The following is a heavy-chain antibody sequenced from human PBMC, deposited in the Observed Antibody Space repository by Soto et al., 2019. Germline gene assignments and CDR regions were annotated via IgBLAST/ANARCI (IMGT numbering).Heavy chain of an antibody. CDR1: GITYRSYA. CDR2: LRGSGIST. V-gene: IGHV3-23*01. Sequence: PWGSLRLSGSASGITYRSYARSWVRQAQGKGLEWVSALRGSGISTYYADTVKGRFTISRDNSRNTLYLQMNSMRAEDTAVYYCATSYDRSGYDYCGQVTLVTVSS. CDR3: ATSYDRSGYDY. J-gene: IGHJ4*02. D-gene: IGHD3-22*01.